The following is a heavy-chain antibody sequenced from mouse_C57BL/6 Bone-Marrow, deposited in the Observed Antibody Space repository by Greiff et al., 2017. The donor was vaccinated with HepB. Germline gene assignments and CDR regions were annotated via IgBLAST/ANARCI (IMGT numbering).Heavy chain of an antibody. Sequence: VQLQQPGAELVMPGASVKLSCKASGYTFTSYWMHWVKQRPGQGLEWIGEIDPSDSYTNYNQKFKGKSTLTVDKSSSTAYMQLSSLTSADSAVYYCARRARYFWYFDVWGTGTTVTVSS. CDR3: ARRARYFWYFDV. J-gene: IGHJ1*03. V-gene: IGHV1-69*01. CDR2: IDPSDSYT. D-gene: IGHD2-12*01. CDR1: GYTFTSYW.